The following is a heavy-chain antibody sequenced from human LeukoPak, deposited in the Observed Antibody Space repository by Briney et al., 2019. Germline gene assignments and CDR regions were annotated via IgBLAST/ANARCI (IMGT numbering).Heavy chain of an antibody. J-gene: IGHJ4*02. V-gene: IGHV5-51*01. Sequence: GESLKISCKGSGYSFTSYWVGWVRQMPGEGLEWMGIIYPGDSDTRYSPSFQGQVTISADKSISTAYLQWSSLKASDTAMYYCARRAYSYAYGYWGQGTLVTVSS. CDR2: IYPGDSDT. D-gene: IGHD5-18*01. CDR3: ARRAYSYAYGY. CDR1: GYSFTSYW.